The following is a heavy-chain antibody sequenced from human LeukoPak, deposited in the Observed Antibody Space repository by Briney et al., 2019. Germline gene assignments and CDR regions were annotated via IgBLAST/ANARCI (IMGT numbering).Heavy chain of an antibody. CDR1: GFTFSSYS. CDR3: ARQKYYYDSSGYGAFDY. V-gene: IGHV3-21*01. J-gene: IGHJ4*02. CDR2: ISSSSSYI. Sequence: GGSLRLSCAASGFTFSSYSMNWVRQAPGKGLEWVSSISSSSSYIYYADSVKGRFTISRDNAKNSLYLQMNSLRAEDTAVYYCARQKYYYDSSGYGAFDYWGQGTLVTVSS. D-gene: IGHD3-22*01.